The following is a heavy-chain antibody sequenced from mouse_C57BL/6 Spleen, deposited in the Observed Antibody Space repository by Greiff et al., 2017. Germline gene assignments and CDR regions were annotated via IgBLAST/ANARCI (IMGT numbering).Heavy chain of an antibody. D-gene: IGHD2-5*01. V-gene: IGHV1-5*01. CDR1: GYTFTSYW. Sequence: EVQLQQSGTVLARPGASVKMSCKTSGYTFTSYWMHWVKQRPGQGLEWIGAIYPGNSDTSYNQKFKGKAKLTAVTSASTAYMELSSLTNEDSAVYYCTREGYYSNYWFAYWGQGTLVTVSA. J-gene: IGHJ3*01. CDR2: IYPGNSDT. CDR3: TREGYYSNYWFAY.